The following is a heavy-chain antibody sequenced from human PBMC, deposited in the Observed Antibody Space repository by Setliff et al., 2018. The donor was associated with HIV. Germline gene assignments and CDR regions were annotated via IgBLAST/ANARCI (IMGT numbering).Heavy chain of an antibody. CDR3: ARGLSFYDPGGFDY. J-gene: IGHJ4*02. Sequence: PSETLSLTCTVSGGSFRSGGYYWSWIRQHPGKGLEWIRYIYYSGSTYYNPSLKSRLTISVDTSKNQFSLKLSSVTAADTAVYYCARGLSFYDPGGFDYWGQGTLVTVSS. CDR1: GGSFRSGGYY. V-gene: IGHV4-31*03. CDR2: IYYSGST. D-gene: IGHD3-22*01.